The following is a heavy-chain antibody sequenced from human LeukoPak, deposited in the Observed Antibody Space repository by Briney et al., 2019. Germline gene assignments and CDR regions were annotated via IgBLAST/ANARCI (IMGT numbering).Heavy chain of an antibody. V-gene: IGHV3-48*03. CDR2: ISRSGSTI. CDR1: GFTFSSYE. D-gene: IGHD3-10*01. CDR3: AKDFLRNMVLGFDY. J-gene: IGHJ4*02. Sequence: GGSLRLSCAASGFTFSSYEMNWVRQAPGKGLEWVSYISRSGSTIYHADSVKGRVTISRDNAKNSLYLQMNSLRAEDTAVYYCAKDFLRNMVLGFDYWGQGTLVTVSS.